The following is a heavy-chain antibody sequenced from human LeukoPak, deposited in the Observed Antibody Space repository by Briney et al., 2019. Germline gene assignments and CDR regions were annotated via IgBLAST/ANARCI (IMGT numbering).Heavy chain of an antibody. CDR3: ARDGIQLWYSFDY. CDR1: GFTVSYNY. D-gene: IGHD5-18*01. CDR2: LYTGGTT. J-gene: IGHJ4*02. V-gene: IGHV3-53*01. Sequence: GGSLRLSCAVSGFTVSYNYMSWVRQAPGKGLEWVSVLYTGGTTYYADSVKGRFTISRDNAKNSLYLQMNSLRAEDTAVYYCARDGIQLWYSFDYWGQGTLVTVSS.